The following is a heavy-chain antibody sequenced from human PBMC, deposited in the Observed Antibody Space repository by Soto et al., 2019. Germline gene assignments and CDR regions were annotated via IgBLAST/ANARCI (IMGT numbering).Heavy chain of an antibody. CDR1: GGSIISGHW. Sequence: PSETLSLTCAVSGGSIISGHWWTWVRQSPGKGLEWVGEIYESGITNYNPSLNGRLSISMDQSKNQFSLKLTSVTAADTALYSRGSFDCWGRGTMVTVSS. J-gene: IGHJ3*01. CDR2: IYESGIT. V-gene: IGHV4-4*02. CDR3: GSFDC.